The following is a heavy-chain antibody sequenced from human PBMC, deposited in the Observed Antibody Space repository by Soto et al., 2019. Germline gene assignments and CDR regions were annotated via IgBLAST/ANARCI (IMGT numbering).Heavy chain of an antibody. D-gene: IGHD2-15*01. CDR1: GGTFRSYA. CDR2: IIPIFGTA. J-gene: IGHJ5*01. CDR3: ARDRIVLATHPGRGGCFGS. V-gene: IGHV1-69*12. Sequence: QVQLVQSGAEVKKPGSSVKVSCKASGGTFRSYAISWVRQAPGQGLEWKGGIIPIFGTANYEQKFQCRVTITADESRSTAYMELSSLRAEDTAGYYCARDRIVLATHPGRGGCFGSWGQGTLVTVSS.